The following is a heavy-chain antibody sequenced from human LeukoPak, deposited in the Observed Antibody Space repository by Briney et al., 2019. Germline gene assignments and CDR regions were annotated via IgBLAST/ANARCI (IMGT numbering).Heavy chain of an antibody. V-gene: IGHV4-34*01. Sequence: PSETLSLTCAVSGVSITDNWWSWVRQPPGKGLEWIGEINHSGSTNYNPSLKSRVTISVDTSKNQFSLKLSSVTAADTAVYYCARISGSSWSKPFDYWGQGTLVTVSS. CDR3: ARISGSSWSKPFDY. CDR1: GVSITDNW. J-gene: IGHJ4*02. D-gene: IGHD6-13*01. CDR2: INHSGST.